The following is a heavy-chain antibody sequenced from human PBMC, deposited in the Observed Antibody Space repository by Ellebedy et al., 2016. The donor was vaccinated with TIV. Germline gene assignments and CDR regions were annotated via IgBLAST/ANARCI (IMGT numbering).Heavy chain of an antibody. J-gene: IGHJ4*01. CDR1: GYSFTIYD. Sequence: AASVKVSCKTSGYSFTIYDINWVRQAPGQGREWMGWMHPNNDNRGYAQKFQGRLTMTRNTSISTAYMELTNRPPEDTAVYYCAMPLPYSGNALGYWGQGTLLTVSS. D-gene: IGHD1-26*01. V-gene: IGHV1-8*01. CDR3: AMPLPYSGNALGY. CDR2: MHPNNDNR.